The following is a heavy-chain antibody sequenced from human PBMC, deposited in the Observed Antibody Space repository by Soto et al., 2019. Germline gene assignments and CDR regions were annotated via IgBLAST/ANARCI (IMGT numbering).Heavy chain of an antibody. CDR2: IIPIFGTA. D-gene: IGHD2-8*01. Sequence: QVQLVQSGAEVKKPGSSVKVSCKASGGTFSSYAISWVRQAPGQGLEWMGGIIPIFGTANYAQKFQGRVTITADESTSTAYMELSSLRSEDTAVYYCARLGYCTKSPSYYYGMDVWGQGTTVTVAS. CDR3: ARLGYCTKSPSYYYGMDV. CDR1: GGTFSSYA. J-gene: IGHJ6*02. V-gene: IGHV1-69*01.